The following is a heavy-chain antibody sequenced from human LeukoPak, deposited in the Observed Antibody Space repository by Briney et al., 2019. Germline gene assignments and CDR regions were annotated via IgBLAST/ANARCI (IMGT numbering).Heavy chain of an antibody. Sequence: ASVKVSCKASGYTFTSYGISWVRQAPGQGLEWMGWISAYNGNTNYAQKLQGRVTMTTDTSTSTAYMELRSLRSDDTAVYYCARDDIVVVPAAMRAFAFDIWGQGTMVTVSS. CDR3: ARDDIVVVPAAMRAFAFDI. D-gene: IGHD2-2*01. V-gene: IGHV1-18*01. J-gene: IGHJ3*02. CDR2: ISAYNGNT. CDR1: GYTFTSYG.